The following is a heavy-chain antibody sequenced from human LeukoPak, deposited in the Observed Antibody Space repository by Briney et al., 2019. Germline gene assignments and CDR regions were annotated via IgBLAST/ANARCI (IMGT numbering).Heavy chain of an antibody. CDR1: GYSFTSYW. J-gene: IGHJ6*03. V-gene: IGHV5-51*01. Sequence: GESLKISCKGSGYSFTSYWIGWVRQMPGKGLEWMGIIYPGDSDTRYSPSFQGQVTISADKSISTAYLQWSSLKASDTAMYYCARHGYSSSWYVNAYYYYYMDVWGKGTTVTVSS. CDR3: ARHGYSSSWYVNAYYYYYMDV. CDR2: IYPGDSDT. D-gene: IGHD6-13*01.